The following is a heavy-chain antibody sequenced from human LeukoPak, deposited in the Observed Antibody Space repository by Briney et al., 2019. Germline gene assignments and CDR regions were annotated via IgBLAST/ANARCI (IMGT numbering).Heavy chain of an antibody. V-gene: IGHV3-53*01. Sequence: GESLRLSSAPSGLTVSINSMSWVRPRPEKGLEWDSFIYSDGSKDYANSVRGRFTSSRNNSKNTLDLQMNSLGAEDTPFYYCVKANGELWDNTYYYYMYVCGKGTTVTASS. CDR3: VKANGELWDNTYYYYMYV. CDR1: GLTVSINS. CDR2: IYSDGSK. J-gene: IGHJ6*03. D-gene: IGHD1-26*01.